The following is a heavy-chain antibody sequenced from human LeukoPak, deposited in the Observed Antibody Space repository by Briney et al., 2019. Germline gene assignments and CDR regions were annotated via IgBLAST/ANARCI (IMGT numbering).Heavy chain of an antibody. CDR1: GFTFSSYE. Sequence: GGSLRLSCAASGFTFSSYEMNWVRQPPGKGLEWVSYNSGSGSIIYYADSVKGRFTISRDNAKNSLYLQMNSLRAEDTAVYYCARGPYSSGSSADYWGQGTLVTVSS. J-gene: IGHJ4*02. V-gene: IGHV3-48*03. CDR3: ARGPYSSGSSADY. D-gene: IGHD6-19*01. CDR2: NSGSGSII.